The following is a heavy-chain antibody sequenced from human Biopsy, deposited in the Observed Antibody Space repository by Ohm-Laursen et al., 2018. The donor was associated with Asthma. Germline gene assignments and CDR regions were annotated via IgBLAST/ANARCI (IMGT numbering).Heavy chain of an antibody. CDR2: THHTGYT. D-gene: IGHD1-26*01. CDR3: AGGSSSRLSQWEILVSGGKRAHSYYGMDV. CDR1: GGSFSSNY. J-gene: IGHJ6*02. V-gene: IGHV4-34*01. Sequence: SETLSLTCAVYGGSFSSNYWSWIRQTPGKGLEWLVGTHHTGYTNFNPSPSRRLTLSVDTSKNPFSLRLTSVTAADTAVYYCAGGSSSRLSQWEILVSGGKRAHSYYGMDVWGQGTTVTVSS.